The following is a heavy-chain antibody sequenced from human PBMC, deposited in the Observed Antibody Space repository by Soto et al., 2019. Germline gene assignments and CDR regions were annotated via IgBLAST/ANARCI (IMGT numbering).Heavy chain of an antibody. Sequence: QVHLVESGGGVVQPGRSLRLSCAASGFMFSSHGMHWIRQAPGKGLEWVAVIWYDGSNKYYADSVKGRFTISRVNSKNTLYLQMNSLRVEDTAVYYCGPDTLDYWGQGTLVTVSS. J-gene: IGHJ4*02. CDR3: GPDTLDY. CDR2: IWYDGSNK. CDR1: GFMFSSHG. V-gene: IGHV3-33*01.